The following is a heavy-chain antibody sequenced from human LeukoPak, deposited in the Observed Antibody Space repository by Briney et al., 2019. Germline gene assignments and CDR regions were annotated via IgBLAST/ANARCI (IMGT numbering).Heavy chain of an antibody. J-gene: IGHJ4*02. CDR3: ARDRNMPFDY. Sequence: PSETLSLTCTVSGYSISSGYYWGWIRQPPGKGLEWIGSIYHSGSTYYNPSLKSRVTISVDTSKNQFSLKLSSATAADTAVYYCARDRNMPFDYWGQGTLVTVSS. CDR1: GYSISSGYY. CDR2: IYHSGST. V-gene: IGHV4-38-2*02. D-gene: IGHD1/OR15-1a*01.